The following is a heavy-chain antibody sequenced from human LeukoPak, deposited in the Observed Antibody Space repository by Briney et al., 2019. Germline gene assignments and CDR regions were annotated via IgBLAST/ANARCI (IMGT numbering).Heavy chain of an antibody. CDR3: ARGDSGSYVDY. V-gene: IGHV4-59*06. CDR2: IYYSGST. D-gene: IGHD1-26*01. J-gene: IGHJ4*02. CDR1: GGSISSYY. Sequence: SETLSLTCTVSGGSISSYYWSWIRQPAGKGLEWIGYIYYSGSTYYNPSLKSRVTISVDTSKNQFSLKLSSVTAADTAVYYCARGDSGSYVDYWGQGTLVTVSS.